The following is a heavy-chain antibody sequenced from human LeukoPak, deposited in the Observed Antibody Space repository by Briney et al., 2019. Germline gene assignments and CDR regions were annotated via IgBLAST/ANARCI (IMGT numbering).Heavy chain of an antibody. Sequence: PSETLSLTCTVSGGSISSDYWTWIRQPPGKGLEYIGYIFSSGTSNYDPSLKSRVIMSVDTSKNHFSLKLTSVTVADTAVYYCARGIYDLHLGGWFDPWGQGTLVTVSS. D-gene: IGHD3-3*01. J-gene: IGHJ5*02. CDR1: GGSISSDY. CDR2: IFSSGTS. V-gene: IGHV4-59*01. CDR3: ARGIYDLHLGGWFDP.